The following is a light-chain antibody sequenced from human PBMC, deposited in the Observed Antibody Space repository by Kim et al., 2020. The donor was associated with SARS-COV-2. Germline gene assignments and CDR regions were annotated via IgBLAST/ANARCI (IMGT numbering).Light chain of an antibody. CDR2: AAS. Sequence: DIQMTQSPSSLAASVGDRVTIACRAGQSISTYLNWYQQKPGKAPKLLNYAASTLQSGVPSRFSGSGSGTDFTLTISSLQPEDFATYYCQQSHTAPLLTFGGGTKVDIK. J-gene: IGKJ4*01. CDR1: QSISTY. CDR3: QQSHTAPLLT. V-gene: IGKV1-39*01.